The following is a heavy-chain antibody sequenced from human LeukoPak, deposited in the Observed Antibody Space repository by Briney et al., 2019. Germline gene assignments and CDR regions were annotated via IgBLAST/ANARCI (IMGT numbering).Heavy chain of an antibody. V-gene: IGHV3-48*03. CDR1: GFTFSSYE. Sequence: SGGSLRLSCAASGFTFSSYEMNWVRQAPGKGPEWVSYISSSGSTIYYADSVKGRFTISRDNAKNSLYLQMNSLRAEDTAVYYCAESRNGMVDYWGQGTLVTVSS. CDR2: ISSSGSTI. J-gene: IGHJ4*02. CDR3: AESRNGMVDY. D-gene: IGHD4-11*01.